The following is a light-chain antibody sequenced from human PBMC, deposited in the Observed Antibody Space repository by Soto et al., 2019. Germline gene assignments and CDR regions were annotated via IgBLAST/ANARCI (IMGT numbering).Light chain of an antibody. CDR2: EVN. CDR1: SSDVGGYNY. J-gene: IGLJ1*01. CDR3: SSYAGSSNV. Sequence: QSVLTQPPSASGSPGQSVAISCTGTSSDVGGYNYVSWYQQHPGKAPKLTIYEVNKRPSGVPDRFSGSKSGNTASLTVSGLQAEDEADYYCSSYAGSSNVFGTGTQLTVL. V-gene: IGLV2-8*01.